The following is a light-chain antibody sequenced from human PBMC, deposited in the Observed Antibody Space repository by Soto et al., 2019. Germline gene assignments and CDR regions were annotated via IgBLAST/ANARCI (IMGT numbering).Light chain of an antibody. J-gene: IGLJ3*02. CDR2: RNN. CDR1: SSNIGSNY. CDR3: ASHAGSSHAWV. Sequence: QSVLTQPPSASGTPGQRVTISCSGSSSNIGSNYVYWYQQLPGTAPKLLIYRNNQRPSGVPDRFSGSKSGNTASLTVSGLQADDEADFYCASHAGSSHAWVFGGGTKLTVL. V-gene: IGLV1-47*01.